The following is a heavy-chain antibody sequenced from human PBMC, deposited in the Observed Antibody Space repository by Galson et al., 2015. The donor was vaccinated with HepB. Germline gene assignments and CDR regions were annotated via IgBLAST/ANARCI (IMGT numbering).Heavy chain of an antibody. D-gene: IGHD3-9*01. CDR1: GFTFSSYG. CDR3: ARELRYLSGYHFDY. V-gene: IGHV3-33*01. Sequence: SLRLSCAASGFTFSSYGMHWVRQAPGKGLEWVAVIWYDGSNKCYADSVKGRFTISRDNSKNTLYLQMNSLRVEDTAVYYCARELRYLSGYHFDYWGQGTLVTVSS. CDR2: IWYDGSNK. J-gene: IGHJ4*02.